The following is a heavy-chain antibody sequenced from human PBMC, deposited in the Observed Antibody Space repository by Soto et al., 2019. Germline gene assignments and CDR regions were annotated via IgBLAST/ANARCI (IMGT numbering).Heavy chain of an antibody. D-gene: IGHD1-26*01. CDR1: GFSLSTSGAG. V-gene: IGHV2-5*01. CDR3: AHRYGGNYYRWYFDS. CDR2: ISWKDEK. Sequence: QITLKESGPTLVKPTQTLTVTCTFSGFSLSTSGAGVGWIRQSPGKAPEWLALISWKDEKRYNQGLKSRLTITKDTSKNRVVLTMTDLDPVDTATYFCAHRYGGNYYRWYFDSWGQGTLVTVSS. J-gene: IGHJ4*02.